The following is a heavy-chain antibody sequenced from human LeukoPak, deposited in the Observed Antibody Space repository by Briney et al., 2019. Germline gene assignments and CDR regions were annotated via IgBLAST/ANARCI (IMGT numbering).Heavy chain of an antibody. CDR2: IYWDDDK. J-gene: IGHJ4*02. CDR3: AHRRGVILYFDY. Sequence: SGPTLVNPTQTLTLTCTFSGFSLSTSGVGVGWIRQPPGKALEWLALIYWDDDKRYSPALKSTLTITKDTSKNQVLLTMTNMDPLDTATYYCAHRRGVILYFDYWGQGTLVTVSS. D-gene: IGHD3-16*01. V-gene: IGHV2-5*02. CDR1: GFSLSTSGVG.